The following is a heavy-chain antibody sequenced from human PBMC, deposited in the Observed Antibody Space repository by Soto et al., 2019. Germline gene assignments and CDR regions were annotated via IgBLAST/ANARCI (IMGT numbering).Heavy chain of an antibody. CDR1: GYTFTSYA. CDR3: ARGGILNGNYNLDD. CDR2: INAGNGNT. V-gene: IGHV1-3*01. D-gene: IGHD3-9*01. Sequence: KVSCKASGYTFTSYAMHWVRQAPGQRPEWMGWINAGNGNTKYSQKFQGRVTITRDTSASTAYMELSSQRSEDTAVYYWARGGILNGNYNLDDWGQGTLV. J-gene: IGHJ4*02.